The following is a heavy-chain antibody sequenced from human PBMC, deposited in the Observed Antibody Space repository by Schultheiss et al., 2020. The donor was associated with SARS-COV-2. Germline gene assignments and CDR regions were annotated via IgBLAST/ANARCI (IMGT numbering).Heavy chain of an antibody. V-gene: IGHV4-59*08. Sequence: SETLSLTCTVSGGSISSYYWSWIRQPPGKGLEWIGYIYYSGSTNYNPSLKSRVTISVDTSKNQFSLKLSSVTAADTAVYYCARHHFIGAPFLDWGQGTLVTVSS. CDR2: IYYSGST. D-gene: IGHD3-3*01. CDR3: ARHHFIGAPFLD. J-gene: IGHJ4*02. CDR1: GGSISSYY.